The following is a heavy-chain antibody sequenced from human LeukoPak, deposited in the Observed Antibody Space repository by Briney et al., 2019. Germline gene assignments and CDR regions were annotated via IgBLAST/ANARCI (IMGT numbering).Heavy chain of an antibody. CDR1: GFTFSSYA. J-gene: IGHJ4*02. Sequence: GGSLRLSCAASGFTFSSYAMHWVRQAPGKGLEWLANIKRDGSDKYYVGSVEGRFTISRDNAKNSLYLQMSSLRAEDTAMYYCARALYNRGWYPDYFDSWGQGTLVTVSS. CDR2: IKRDGSDK. D-gene: IGHD6-19*01. V-gene: IGHV3-7*01. CDR3: ARALYNRGWYPDYFDS.